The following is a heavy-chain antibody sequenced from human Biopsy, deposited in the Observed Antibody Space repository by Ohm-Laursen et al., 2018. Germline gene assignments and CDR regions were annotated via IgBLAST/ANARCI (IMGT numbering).Heavy chain of an antibody. V-gene: IGHV4-31*01. CDR1: GGSVSSGGFY. CDR3: ARRPYGGTRYWYFDL. J-gene: IGHJ2*01. Sequence: TLSLTCTVSGGSVSSGGFYWSWIRQHPGKGLEWIGYIYYSGTTYYNPSLKSLVTISVDTSKNQFSLKLNSVTAADTAVNYCARRPYGGTRYWYFDLWGRGTLVTVSS. D-gene: IGHD4-23*01. CDR2: IYYSGTT.